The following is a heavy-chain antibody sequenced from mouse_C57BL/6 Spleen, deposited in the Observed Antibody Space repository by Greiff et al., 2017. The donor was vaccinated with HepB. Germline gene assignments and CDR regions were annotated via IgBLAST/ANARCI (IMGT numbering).Heavy chain of an antibody. CDR1: GFNIKNTY. J-gene: IGHJ3*01. CDR2: IDPANGNT. V-gene: IGHV14-3*01. Sequence: EVKLVESVAELVRPGASVKLSCTASGFNIKNTYMHWVKQRPEQGLEWIGRIDPANGNTKYAPKFQGKATITADTSSNTAYLQLSSLTSEDTAIYDCARKEDYYGSGFAYWGQGTLVTVSA. CDR3: ARKEDYYGSGFAY. D-gene: IGHD1-1*01.